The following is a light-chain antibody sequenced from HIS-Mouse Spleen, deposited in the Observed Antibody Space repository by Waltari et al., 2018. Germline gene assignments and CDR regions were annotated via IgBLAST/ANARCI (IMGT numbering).Light chain of an antibody. CDR3: SSYTSSSTLGV. CDR1: SSDVGCSNY. CDR2: EVS. J-gene: IGLJ1*01. Sequence: QSALTQPASVSGSPGQSIPISCPGTSSDVGCSNYVSWYQQHPGKAPKLMIYEVSNRPSGVSNRFSGSKSGNTASLTISGLQAEDEADYYCSSYTSSSTLGVFGTGTKVTVL. V-gene: IGLV2-14*01.